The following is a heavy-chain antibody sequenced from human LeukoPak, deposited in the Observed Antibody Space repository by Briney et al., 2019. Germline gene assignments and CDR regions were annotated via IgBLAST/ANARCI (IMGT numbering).Heavy chain of an antibody. V-gene: IGHV3-21*01. CDR2: ISSSSSYI. CDR1: GFTFSSYG. Sequence: PGGTLRLSCAASGFTFSSYGMSWVRQAPGKGLEWVSSISSSSSYIYYADSVKGRFTISRDNAKNSLYLQMNSLRAEDTAVYYCASLKDSSSRWGKDYWGQGTLVTVSS. J-gene: IGHJ4*02. CDR3: ASLKDSSSRWGKDY. D-gene: IGHD6-13*01.